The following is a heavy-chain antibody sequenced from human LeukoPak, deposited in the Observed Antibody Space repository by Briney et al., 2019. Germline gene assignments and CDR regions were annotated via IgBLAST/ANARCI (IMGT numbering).Heavy chain of an antibody. CDR2: IYHSGST. Sequence: SETLSLTCTVSGYSISSGYYWGWIRQPPGKGLEWIGSIYHSGSTYYNPSLKSRVTISVDTSKNQFSLKLSSVTAADTAVYYCARTPRYCSGGSCYFDYWGQGTLVTVSS. V-gene: IGHV4-38-2*02. D-gene: IGHD2-15*01. CDR1: GYSISSGYY. J-gene: IGHJ4*02. CDR3: ARTPRYCSGGSCYFDY.